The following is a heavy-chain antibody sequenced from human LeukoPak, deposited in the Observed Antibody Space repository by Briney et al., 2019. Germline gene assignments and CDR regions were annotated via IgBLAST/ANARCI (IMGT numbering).Heavy chain of an antibody. CDR3: ARDPGRSGWDY. V-gene: IGHV3-21*01. D-gene: IGHD6-19*01. CDR1: GFTFSTYS. J-gene: IGHJ4*02. CDR2: ISSSSSYI. Sequence: GGSLRLSCEVSGFTFSTYSMNWVRQAPGKGLEWVSSISSSSSYIYYADSVKGRFTISRDNAKNSLFLQMNSLRAEDTAVYYCARDPGRSGWDYWGQGALVTVSS.